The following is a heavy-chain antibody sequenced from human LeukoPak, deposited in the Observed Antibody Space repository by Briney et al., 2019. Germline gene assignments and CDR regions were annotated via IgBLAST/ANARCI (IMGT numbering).Heavy chain of an antibody. Sequence: PAGGSLRLSCAASGFAFSSYGVHWVRQAPGKGLEWVAVISYDGSTEYYIDSVKGRFTISRDNSKNTLYLQMNSLRAEDTAVYYCAKETYSTSWQLDSWGQGTLVAVSS. J-gene: IGHJ4*02. CDR3: AKETYSTSWQLDS. CDR1: GFAFSSYG. CDR2: ISYDGSTE. D-gene: IGHD2-2*01. V-gene: IGHV3-30*18.